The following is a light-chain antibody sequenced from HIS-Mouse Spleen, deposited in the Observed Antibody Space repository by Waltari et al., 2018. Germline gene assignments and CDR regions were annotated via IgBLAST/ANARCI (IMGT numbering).Light chain of an antibody. CDR1: SSDVGRYNL. V-gene: IGLV2-23*01. Sequence: QSDLTQPASVSGSPGQSITISCTGPSSDVGRYNLLSWYQQHPGKAPKLMIYEGSKRPSGVSNRFSGSKSGNTASLTISGLQAEDEADYYCCSYAGSSTWVFGGGTKLTVL. CDR3: CSYAGSSTWV. CDR2: EGS. J-gene: IGLJ3*02.